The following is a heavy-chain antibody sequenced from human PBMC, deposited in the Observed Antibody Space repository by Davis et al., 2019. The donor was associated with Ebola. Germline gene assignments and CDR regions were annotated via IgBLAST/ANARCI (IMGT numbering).Heavy chain of an antibody. V-gene: IGHV4-39*01. CDR3: ARHGRGYYYDSSGYYSKPDGHFDY. J-gene: IGHJ4*01. Sequence: SETLSLTCTVSGGSISSSSYYWGWIRQPPGKGLEWIGSIYYSGSTYYNPSLKSRVTISVDTSKNQFSLKLSPVTAADTAVYYCARHGRGYYYDSSGYYSKPDGHFDYWGQGSLVTVSS. CDR2: IYYSGST. CDR1: GGSISSSSYY. D-gene: IGHD3-22*01.